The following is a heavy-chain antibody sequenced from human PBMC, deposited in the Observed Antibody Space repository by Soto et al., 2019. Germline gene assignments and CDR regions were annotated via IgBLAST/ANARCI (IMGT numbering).Heavy chain of an antibody. J-gene: IGHJ4*02. CDR1: GFTFRTYG. CDR3: ARELERVFDY. Sequence: GGSLRLSCAASGFTFRTYGMHWVRQAPGKGLEWVAVISNDGSEKYFADSVKGRFTISRDNSKNTLYLQMNSLRIEDTAVYYCARELERVFDYWGQGTLVTVSS. D-gene: IGHD1-1*01. V-gene: IGHV3-30*03. CDR2: ISNDGSEK.